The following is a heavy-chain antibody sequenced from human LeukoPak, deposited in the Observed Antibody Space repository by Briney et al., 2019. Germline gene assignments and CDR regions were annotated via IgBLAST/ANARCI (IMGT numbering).Heavy chain of an antibody. CDR1: GFSFNSYW. J-gene: IGHJ4*02. V-gene: IGHV3-7*01. CDR2: INQNGSEK. Sequence: GGSLRLSCAASGFSFNSYWMNWVRQAPGKGLEWVANINQNGSEKYYVDSVKGRFTISRDNAKNSLYLQMSSLRAEDAAVYYCARDTPHDYWGQGTLVTVSS. CDR3: ARDTPHDY.